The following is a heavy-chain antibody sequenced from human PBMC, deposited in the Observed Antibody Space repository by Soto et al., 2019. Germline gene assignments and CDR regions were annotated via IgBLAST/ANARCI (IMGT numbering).Heavy chain of an antibody. D-gene: IGHD2-21*02. J-gene: IGHJ5*02. V-gene: IGHV4-4*02. Sequence: SETLSLTCAVSGGSISSSNWWSWVRQPPGKGLEWIGEIYHSGSTNYNPSLKSRVTISVDKSKNQFSLKLSSVTAADTAVYYCARDKVTAIPGWFDPWGQGTLVTVSS. CDR2: IYHSGST. CDR1: GGSISSSNW. CDR3: ARDKVTAIPGWFDP.